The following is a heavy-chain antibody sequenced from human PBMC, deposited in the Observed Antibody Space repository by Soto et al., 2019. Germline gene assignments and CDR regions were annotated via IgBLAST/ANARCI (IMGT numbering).Heavy chain of an antibody. Sequence: ASVKVSCKASGYTFTGCYMHWVRQAPGQGLEWMGWINAGNGNTRYSQKFQGRVTITRDTSASTAYMELSSLRSEDTAVYYCARRWGTYFDYWGQGTLVTVSS. J-gene: IGHJ4*02. V-gene: IGHV1-3*01. CDR2: INAGNGNT. D-gene: IGHD7-27*01. CDR3: ARRWGTYFDY. CDR1: GYTFTGCY.